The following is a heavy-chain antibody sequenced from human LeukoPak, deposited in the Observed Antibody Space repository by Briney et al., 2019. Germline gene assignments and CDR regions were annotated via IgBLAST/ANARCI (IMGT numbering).Heavy chain of an antibody. CDR3: ARDYVEMATLKDFPYYFDY. Sequence: SVKVSCKASGGTFSSYATSWVRQAPGQGLEWMGRIIPILGIANYAQKIQGRVTITADKSTSTAYMELSSLRSEDTAVYYCARDYVEMATLKDFPYYFDYWGQGTLVTVSS. CDR2: IIPILGIA. D-gene: IGHD5-24*01. V-gene: IGHV1-69*04. J-gene: IGHJ4*02. CDR1: GGTFSSYA.